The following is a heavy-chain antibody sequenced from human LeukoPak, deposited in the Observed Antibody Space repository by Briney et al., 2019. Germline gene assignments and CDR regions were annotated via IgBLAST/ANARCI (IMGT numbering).Heavy chain of an antibody. D-gene: IGHD4-17*01. Sequence: SETLPLTCTVSGGSISSSSYYWGWIRQPPGKGLEWIGRIYTSGSTNYNPSLKSRVTMSVDTSKNQFSLKLSSVTAADTAVYYCARSRYGDLTAFDYWGQGTLVTVSS. V-gene: IGHV4-61*05. CDR2: IYTSGST. CDR3: ARSRYGDLTAFDY. J-gene: IGHJ4*02. CDR1: GGSISSSSYY.